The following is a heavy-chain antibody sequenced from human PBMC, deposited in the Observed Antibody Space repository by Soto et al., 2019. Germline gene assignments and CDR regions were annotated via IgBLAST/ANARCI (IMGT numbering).Heavy chain of an antibody. CDR2: IATYNSNK. CDR3: ARVLRGVVNWFDP. J-gene: IGHJ5*02. CDR1: GYSFTSYG. V-gene: IGHV1-18*04. Sequence: ASVKVSCKASGYSFTSYGISWVRQAPGQGPEWMGWIATYNSNKNYAQKFQGRLTLTTDTSTSTGYMELKSLEYDDTVVYYCARVLRGVVNWFDPWGQGTLVTVSS. D-gene: IGHD3-10*01.